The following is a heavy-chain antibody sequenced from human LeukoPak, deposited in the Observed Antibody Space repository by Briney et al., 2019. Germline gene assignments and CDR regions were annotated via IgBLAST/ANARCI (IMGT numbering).Heavy chain of an antibody. Sequence: SVKVSCKASGGTFSSYTISWVQQAPGQGLEWMGRIIPILGIANYAQKFQGRVTITSDKSTSTAYMELSSLRSEDTAVYYCARGPAQATYYDFWSGSTTSNWFDPWGQGTLVTVSS. CDR2: IIPILGIA. CDR3: ARGPAQATYYDFWSGSTTSNWFDP. D-gene: IGHD3-3*01. J-gene: IGHJ5*02. V-gene: IGHV1-69*02. CDR1: GGTFSSYT.